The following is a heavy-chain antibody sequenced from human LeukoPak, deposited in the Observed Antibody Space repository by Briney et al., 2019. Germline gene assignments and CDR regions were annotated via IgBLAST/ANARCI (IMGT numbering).Heavy chain of an antibody. CDR2: IIPIFGTA. CDR1: GGTFSSYA. J-gene: IGHJ4*02. CDR3: ARDGYLYYYDSSGYYEGNPFDY. V-gene: IGHV1-69*13. D-gene: IGHD3-22*01. Sequence: SVKVSCKASGGTFSSYAISWVRQAPGQGLEWMGGIIPIFGTANYAQKFQGRVTITADESTSTAYMELSSLRSEDTAVYYCARDGYLYYYDSSGYYEGNPFDYWGQGTLVTVSS.